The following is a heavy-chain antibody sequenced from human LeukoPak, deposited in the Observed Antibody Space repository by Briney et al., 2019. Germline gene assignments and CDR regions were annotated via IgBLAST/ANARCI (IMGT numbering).Heavy chain of an antibody. V-gene: IGHV3-9*01. J-gene: IGHJ6*02. CDR3: AKDTLSRYCSSGSCPPSYYYYGMDV. CDR2: ISWNSGSI. CDR1: GFTFDDYA. D-gene: IGHD2-15*01. Sequence: GGSLRLSCAASGFTFDDYAMHWVRQAPGKGLEWVSGISWNSGSIGYADSVKGRFTISRDNAKNSLYLQMNSLRAEDTALYYCAKDTLSRYCSSGSCPPSYYYYGMDVWGQGTTVTVSS.